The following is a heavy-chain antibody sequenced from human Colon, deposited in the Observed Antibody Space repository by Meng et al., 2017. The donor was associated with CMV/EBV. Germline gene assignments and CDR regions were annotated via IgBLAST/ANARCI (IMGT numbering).Heavy chain of an antibody. J-gene: IGHJ4*02. CDR2: IKQHGNEM. CDR3: ARRYYESWSGFCRDY. D-gene: IGHD3-3*01. V-gene: IGHV3-7*01. CDR1: GFALSSYW. Sequence: GESLKISCAASGFALSSYWMSWVRQAPGKGLEWVANIKQHGNEMYYVDSVKGRFTVSRDNTKNSLYLQMSSLRVEDTAVYFCARRYYESWSGFCRDYWGQGTMVTVSS.